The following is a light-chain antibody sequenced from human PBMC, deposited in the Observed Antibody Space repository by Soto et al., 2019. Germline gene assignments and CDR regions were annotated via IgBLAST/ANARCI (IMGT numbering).Light chain of an antibody. CDR3: QNYNSAPFT. J-gene: IGKJ3*01. V-gene: IGKV1-27*01. CDR1: QGLSNY. CDR2: AAS. Sequence: DIQMTQSPSSLSASVGDRVTITCRASQGLSNYLAWYQQKPGKVPRLLIYAASTLHSGVPSRFSGSGSGTDFTLTISSLQPEDIATYYCQNYNSAPFTFGPGTQVDIK.